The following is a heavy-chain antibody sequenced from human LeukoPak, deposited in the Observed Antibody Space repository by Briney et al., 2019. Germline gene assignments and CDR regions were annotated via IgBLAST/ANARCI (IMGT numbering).Heavy chain of an antibody. V-gene: IGHV3-21*01. CDR1: GFTFSSYS. CDR3: ARDREAVAGRLYYYYYYYMDV. CDR2: ISVSSSYI. J-gene: IGHJ6*03. Sequence: PGGSLRLSCAASGFTFSSYSMNWVRQTPGKGLEWVSSISVSSSYIYYADSVKGRFTISRDNAKNSLYLQMNSLRAEDTAVYYCARDREAVAGRLYYYYYYYMDVWGKGTTVTVSS. D-gene: IGHD6-19*01.